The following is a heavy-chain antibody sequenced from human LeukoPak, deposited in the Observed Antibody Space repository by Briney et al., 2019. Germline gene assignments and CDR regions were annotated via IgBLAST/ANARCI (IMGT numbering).Heavy chain of an antibody. CDR3: ARGGFTVTTFFYYFDY. D-gene: IGHD4-17*01. CDR1: GFTFSTYS. J-gene: IGHJ4*02. CDR2: ISSSSTYI. Sequence: PGGSLRLSCAASGFTFSTYSMKWVRQAPGKGLEWVSSISSSSTYIYYADSVKGRFTISRDNAKNTLYLQMNSLRAEDTAVYYCARGGFTVTTFFYYFDYWGQGTLVTVSS. V-gene: IGHV3-21*01.